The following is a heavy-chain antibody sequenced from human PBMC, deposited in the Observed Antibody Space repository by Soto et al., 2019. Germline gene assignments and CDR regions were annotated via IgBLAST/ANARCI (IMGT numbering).Heavy chain of an antibody. CDR1: CGSITSNG. J-gene: IGHJ5*02. V-gene: IGHV4-4*02. Sequence: SETLSLTCAVSCGSITSNGGSWVRQPPGKGLEWIGEIHHSGSFNYNPSLRSRVTISIDKSKNQLSLKLTSVTAADTAVHYCVRNDWYRFDLCGQGTLVTVS. CDR2: IHHSGSF. D-gene: IGHD3-9*01. CDR3: VRNDWYRFDL.